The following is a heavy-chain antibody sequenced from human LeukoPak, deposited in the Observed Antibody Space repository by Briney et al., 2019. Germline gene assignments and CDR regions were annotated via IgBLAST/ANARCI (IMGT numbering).Heavy chain of an antibody. V-gene: IGHV3-7*01. D-gene: IGHD1-26*01. J-gene: IGHJ4*02. CDR3: ARVQWELRGVGSYFEY. CDR1: GFTFSSYW. CDR2: IKQDGSEK. Sequence: GGSLRLSCVVSGFTFSSYWMSWVRQAPGKGLEWVANIKQDGSEKYYVDSVKGRFTMSRDNAKNSLYLQMNSLRAADTAVYYYARVQWELRGVGSYFEYWGQGALVTVSS.